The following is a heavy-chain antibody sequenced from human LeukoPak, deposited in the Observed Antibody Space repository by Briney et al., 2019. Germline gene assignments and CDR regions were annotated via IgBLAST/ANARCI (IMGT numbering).Heavy chain of an antibody. Sequence: KPSETLSLTCTVSGGSISSSSYYWGWIRQPPGKGLEWIGSIYYSGSTYYNPSLKSRVTISVDTSKNQFSLKLSSVTAADTAVYYCARLPPLWYYFDYWGQGTLVTVSS. V-gene: IGHV4-39*01. J-gene: IGHJ4*02. D-gene: IGHD3-10*01. CDR1: GGSISSSSYY. CDR3: ARLPPLWYYFDY. CDR2: IYYSGST.